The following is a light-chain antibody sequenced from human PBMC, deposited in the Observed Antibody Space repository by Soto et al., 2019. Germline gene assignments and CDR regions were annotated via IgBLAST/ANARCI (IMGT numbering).Light chain of an antibody. CDR3: QQYGSSPT. CDR2: DAS. V-gene: IGKV3-20*01. J-gene: IGKJ1*01. CDR1: ENVYNY. Sequence: SPASLGLSKTERATLSLRASENVYNYLAWYQQIPGQPPRLLIYDASNRAAGVPGRFSGSGSGTDFTLTISRLEPEDFAVYYCQQYGSSPTFGQGTK.